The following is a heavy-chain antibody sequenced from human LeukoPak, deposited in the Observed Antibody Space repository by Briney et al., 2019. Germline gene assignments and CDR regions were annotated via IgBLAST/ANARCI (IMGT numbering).Heavy chain of an antibody. CDR2: IYWNDDK. D-gene: IGHD3-9*01. J-gene: IGHJ5*01. CDR3: VKGHYDVLTAYSTPFYS. V-gene: IGHV2-5*01. Sequence: SGPTLVKPTQTLTLTCTFSGFSLSTSGVGVGRIRQPPGKALEWLALIYWNDDKHYSPSLSSRLTITKDTSKNQVVLTMTNMDPVDTATYYCVKGHYDVLTAYSTPFYSWGQGTLVTVSS. CDR1: GFSLSTSGVG.